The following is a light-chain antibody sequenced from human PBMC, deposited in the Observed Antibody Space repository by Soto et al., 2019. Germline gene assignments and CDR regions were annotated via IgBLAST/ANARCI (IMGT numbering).Light chain of an antibody. Sequence: QSALTQPASVSGSPGQSITISCTGTSSDVGGSNYVSWYQQHPGKAPKLMIYDVSDRPSGVSTRFSGSKSGNTASLTISGLQAEDEADYYCSSYTSSSTPPYVFGPGTKLTVL. J-gene: IGLJ1*01. CDR3: SSYTSSSTPPYV. CDR1: SSDVGGSNY. V-gene: IGLV2-14*01. CDR2: DVS.